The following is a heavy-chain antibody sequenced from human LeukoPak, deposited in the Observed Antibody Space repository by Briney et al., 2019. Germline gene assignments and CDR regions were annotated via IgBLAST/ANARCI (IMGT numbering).Heavy chain of an antibody. D-gene: IGHD2-2*01. CDR3: ATSSTSWLDAFDI. CDR1: GGSISSGGYY. Sequence: PSETLSLTCSVSGGSISSGGYYWSWIRQHPGKGLEWIGYIYYSGSTYYNPSLKSRVTISVDTSKNQFSLKLSSVTAADTAVYYCATSSTSWLDAFDIWGQGTMVTVSS. J-gene: IGHJ3*02. V-gene: IGHV4-31*03. CDR2: IYYSGST.